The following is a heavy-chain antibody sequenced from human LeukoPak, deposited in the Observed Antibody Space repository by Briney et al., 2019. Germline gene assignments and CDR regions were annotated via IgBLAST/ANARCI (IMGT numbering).Heavy chain of an antibody. V-gene: IGHV3-66*01. J-gene: IGHJ5*02. Sequence: PGGSLRLSCAASGFTVSSNYITWARQAPGKGLKWVSVIYSDGGTYYADSVKGRFSISRDNSKNTVNLQMNRLRAEDTAVYYCARGVNSGWNWLDPWGQGTLVTVSS. CDR2: IYSDGGT. CDR1: GFTVSSNY. D-gene: IGHD6-19*01. CDR3: ARGVNSGWNWLDP.